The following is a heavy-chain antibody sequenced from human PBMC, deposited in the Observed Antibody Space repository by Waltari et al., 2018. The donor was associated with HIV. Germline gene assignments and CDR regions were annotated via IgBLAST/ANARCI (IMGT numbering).Heavy chain of an antibody. CDR2: LYYRGIP. D-gene: IGHD3-16*01. CDR3: ARSPFTNVASTRKLGWLDP. Sequence: QVQLQESGPGLVEPSETLSLSCIVTHDPVTNNYYYWPWIRQSPGTGLECIGSLYYRGIPFYNPSLRSRVAMSLDTSRNQFSLNLTSVTVADTAFYYCARSPFTNVASTRKLGWLDPWGQGKLVTVSS. J-gene: IGHJ5*02. CDR1: HDPVTNNYYY. V-gene: IGHV4-39*01.